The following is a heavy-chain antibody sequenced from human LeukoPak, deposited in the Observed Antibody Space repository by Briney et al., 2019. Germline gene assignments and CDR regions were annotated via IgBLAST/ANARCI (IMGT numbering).Heavy chain of an antibody. J-gene: IGHJ4*02. CDR1: GFTFSSYS. V-gene: IGHV3-21*01. D-gene: IGHD1-26*01. CDR2: ISSSSGYI. Sequence: PGGSLRLSCAASGFTFSSYSMNWVRQAPGKGLEWVSYISSSSGYIYYADSVKGRFTISRDNAKNSLYLQMNSLRAEDTAVYYCASGSYGSLDYWGQGTLVTVSS. CDR3: ASGSYGSLDY.